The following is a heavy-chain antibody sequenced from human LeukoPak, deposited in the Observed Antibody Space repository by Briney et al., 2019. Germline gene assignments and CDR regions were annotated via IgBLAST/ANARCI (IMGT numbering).Heavy chain of an antibody. CDR2: ISYDGSNK. CDR3: ARVSSGWYYDY. Sequence: GGSLRLSCAASGFTFSSYAMHWVRQDPGKGLEWVAVISYDGSNKYYADSVKGRFTISRGNSKNTLYLQMNSLRAEDTAVYYCARVSSGWYYDYWGQGTLVTVSS. J-gene: IGHJ4*02. CDR1: GFTFSSYA. D-gene: IGHD6-19*01. V-gene: IGHV3-30-3*01.